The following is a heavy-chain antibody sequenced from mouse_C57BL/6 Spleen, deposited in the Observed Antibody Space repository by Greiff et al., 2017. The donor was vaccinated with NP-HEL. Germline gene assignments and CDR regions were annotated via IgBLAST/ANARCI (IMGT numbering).Heavy chain of an antibody. Sequence: VQLQQSGAELVKPGASVKISCKASGYAFSSYWMNWVKQRPGKGLEWIGQIYPGDGDTNYNGKFKGKATLTADKSSSTAYMQLSSLTSEASAVYFCAREADYYGSSYGFAYWGQGTLVTVSA. D-gene: IGHD1-1*01. CDR1: GYAFSSYW. V-gene: IGHV1-80*01. J-gene: IGHJ3*01. CDR2: IYPGDGDT. CDR3: AREADYYGSSYGFAY.